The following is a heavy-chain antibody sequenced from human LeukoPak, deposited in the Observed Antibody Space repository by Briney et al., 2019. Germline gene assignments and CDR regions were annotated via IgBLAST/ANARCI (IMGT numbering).Heavy chain of an antibody. CDR1: GFTFSSYA. D-gene: IGHD2-21*02. J-gene: IGHJ4*02. CDR2: ISGSGGST. CDR3: TRSPQYCGSDCYSDY. Sequence: PGGSLRLSCAASGFTFSSYAMSWVRQAPGKGLEWVSGISGSGGSTYYADSVKGRFTISRDNARNSLFLQMHSLRAEDTAVYYCTRSPQYCGSDCYSDYWGQGTLVTVSS. V-gene: IGHV3-23*01.